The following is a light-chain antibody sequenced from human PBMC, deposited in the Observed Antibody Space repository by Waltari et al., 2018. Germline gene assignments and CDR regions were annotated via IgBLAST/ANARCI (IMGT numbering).Light chain of an antibody. V-gene: IGKV2D-29*01. CDR2: AVS. CDR3: MQSIQLPRYT. J-gene: IGKJ2*01. CDR1: QSLLHTNGKTY. Sequence: DFVMTQTPVSLSVTPGQPASISCKSRQSLLHTNGKTYLHWYLQKAGQPPQVLIYAVSKRFSGVPDRFSGSGSGTDFTLKISRVEAEDVGVYYCMQSIQLPRYTFGQGTKLEIK.